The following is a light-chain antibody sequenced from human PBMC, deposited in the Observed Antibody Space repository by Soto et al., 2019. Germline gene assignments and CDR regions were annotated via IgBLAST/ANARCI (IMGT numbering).Light chain of an antibody. CDR3: QQLHSYPLT. V-gene: IGKV1-9*01. Sequence: DIQLTQSPSFLSASVGDRVTITCRASQDISDYLAWYQQRPGKAPKLLIYAASTLQSGVPSRFSGSGSGTEFTLTISSLQPEDFATYSCQQLHSYPLTRGAGPKVEIK. CDR2: AAS. J-gene: IGKJ4*01. CDR1: QDISDY.